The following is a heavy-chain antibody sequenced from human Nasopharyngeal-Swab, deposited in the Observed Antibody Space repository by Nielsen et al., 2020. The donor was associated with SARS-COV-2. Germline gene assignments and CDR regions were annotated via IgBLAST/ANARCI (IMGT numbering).Heavy chain of an antibody. CDR1: GGSISSGSYY. CDR2: IYHSGST. D-gene: IGHD3-22*01. V-gene: IGHV4-61*02. CDR3: ARLGRSMIVVVIRPGYFDL. J-gene: IGHJ2*01. Sequence: SETLSLTCTVSGGSISSGSYYWSWIRQPAGKGLEWIGRIYHSGSTYYNPSLKSRVTISVDTSKNQFSLKLSSVTAADTAVYYCARLGRSMIVVVIRPGYFDLWGRGTLVTVSS.